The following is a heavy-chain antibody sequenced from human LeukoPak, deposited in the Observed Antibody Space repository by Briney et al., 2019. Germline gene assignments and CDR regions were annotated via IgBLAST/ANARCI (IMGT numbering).Heavy chain of an antibody. CDR2: IKQDGSEK. Sequence: PGGSLRLSCAVSGFTFSSYWMRWVRQAPGKGLEWVANIKQDGSEKYYVDSVKGRFTISRDNAKNSLYLQMNSLRAEDTAVYYCARGGRSSSWFKYWGQGTLVTVSS. CDR1: GFTFSSYW. V-gene: IGHV3-7*01. D-gene: IGHD6-13*01. CDR3: ARGGRSSSWFKY. J-gene: IGHJ4*02.